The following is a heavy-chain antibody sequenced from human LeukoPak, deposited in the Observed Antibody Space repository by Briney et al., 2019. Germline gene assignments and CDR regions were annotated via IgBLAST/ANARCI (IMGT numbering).Heavy chain of an antibody. CDR2: IKSKTYGGTT. CDR1: GFTFSSYA. J-gene: IGHJ4*02. CDR3: TYDSSGYYSPWDFDY. Sequence: GGSLRLSCAASGFTFSSYAMSWVRQAPGKGLEWVGRIKSKTYGGTTDYAAPVKGRFTISRDDSKNTLYLQMNSLKTEDTALYYCTYDSSGYYSPWDFDYWGQGTLVTVSS. V-gene: IGHV3-15*01. D-gene: IGHD3-22*01.